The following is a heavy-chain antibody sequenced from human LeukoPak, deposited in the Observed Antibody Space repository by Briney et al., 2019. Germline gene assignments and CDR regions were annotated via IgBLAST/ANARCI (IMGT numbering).Heavy chain of an antibody. Sequence: GGSLRLSCAASGFTFSSYGMHWVRQAPGKGLEWVAVISYDGSNKYYADPVKGRFTISRDNSKNTLYLQMNSLRAEDTAVYYCAKEGARKAAYPNTFDYWGQGTLVTVSS. D-gene: IGHD2-15*01. CDR1: GFTFSSYG. CDR2: ISYDGSNK. CDR3: AKEGARKAAYPNTFDY. V-gene: IGHV3-30*18. J-gene: IGHJ4*02.